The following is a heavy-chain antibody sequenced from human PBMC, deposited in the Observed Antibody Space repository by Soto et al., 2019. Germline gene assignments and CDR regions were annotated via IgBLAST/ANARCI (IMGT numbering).Heavy chain of an antibody. Sequence: RASVKVSCKVSGYTLTELSMHWVRQAPGKGLEWMGGFDPEDGETIYAQKFQGRVTMTEDTSTDTAYMELSSLRSEDTAVYYCAAGWELLTAPQFDYWGQGTLVTVSS. CDR2: FDPEDGET. J-gene: IGHJ4*02. D-gene: IGHD1-26*01. CDR1: GYTLTELS. CDR3: AAGWELLTAPQFDY. V-gene: IGHV1-24*01.